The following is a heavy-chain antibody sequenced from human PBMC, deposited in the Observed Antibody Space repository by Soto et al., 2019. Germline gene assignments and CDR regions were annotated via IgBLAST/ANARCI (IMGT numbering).Heavy chain of an antibody. V-gene: IGHV3-23*01. J-gene: IGHJ4*02. CDR2: TSAGAATT. CDR1: GFTFSTHA. CDR3: VKASATYYFDY. Sequence: GGSLRLSCAASGFTFSTHAMHWVRQAPGEGLDWVSATSAGAATTYYADSVKGRFTISRDNSKNTLYLQMNSLRAEDTAVYYCVKASATYYFDYWGQGTLVTVSS.